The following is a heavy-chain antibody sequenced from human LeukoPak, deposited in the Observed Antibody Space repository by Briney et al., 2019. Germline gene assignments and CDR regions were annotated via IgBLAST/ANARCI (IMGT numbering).Heavy chain of an antibody. J-gene: IGHJ4*02. Sequence: GRSLRLSCAASGFTFSSYSMNWVRQAPGKGLEWVSYISSSSSIIYYADSVKGRFTISRDNAKNSLYLQMNSLRAEDTAVYYCARVLHKRNYDSSTYYGYWGQGTLVTVSS. CDR1: GFTFSSYS. CDR2: ISSSSSII. CDR3: ARVLHKRNYDSSTYYGY. D-gene: IGHD3-22*01. V-gene: IGHV3-48*01.